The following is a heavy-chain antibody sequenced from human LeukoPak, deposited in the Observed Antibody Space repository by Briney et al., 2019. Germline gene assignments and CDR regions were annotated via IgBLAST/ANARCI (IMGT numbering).Heavy chain of an antibody. V-gene: IGHV4-39*07. CDR3: ARGSDLYYYDSSGQYDY. D-gene: IGHD3-22*01. CDR1: GGSISSSSYY. J-gene: IGHJ4*02. Sequence: SETLSLTCTVSGGSISSSSYYWGWIRQPPGKGLEWIGSIYYSGSTNYNPSLKSRVTISVDTSKNRFSLKLSSVTAADTAVYYCARGSDLYYYDSSGQYDYWGQGTLVTVSS. CDR2: IYYSGST.